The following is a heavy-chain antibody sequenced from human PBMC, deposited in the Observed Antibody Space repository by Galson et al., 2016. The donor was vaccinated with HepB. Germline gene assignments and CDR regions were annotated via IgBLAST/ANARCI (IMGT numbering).Heavy chain of an antibody. Sequence: SETLSLTCTVSGGSINGSYWSWIRQPPGEGLEWIAYIYYTGGTNYNPSLKSRVAISVDTSNNQFSLKLSSVTAADTAVYWCVGSRVTVATSGFYVPVRCDFWGQGVLVRVSS. CDR3: VGSRVTVATSGFYVPVRCDF. J-gene: IGHJ4*02. CDR2: IYYTGGT. D-gene: IGHD3-10*02. CDR1: GGSINGSY. V-gene: IGHV4-59*08.